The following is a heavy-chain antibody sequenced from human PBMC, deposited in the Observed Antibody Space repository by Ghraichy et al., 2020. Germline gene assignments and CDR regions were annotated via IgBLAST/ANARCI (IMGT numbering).Heavy chain of an antibody. Sequence: SQTLSLTCAVYGGSFSGFYWSWIRQPPGKGLEWIGEINHSGSTNYNPSLKSRVTISVDTSKNQFSLKLSSVTAADTAVYYCARGNRWIWYFDLWGRGTLVTVSS. CDR1: GGSFSGFY. CDR2: INHSGST. D-gene: IGHD5-12*01. V-gene: IGHV4-34*01. J-gene: IGHJ2*01. CDR3: ARGNRWIWYFDL.